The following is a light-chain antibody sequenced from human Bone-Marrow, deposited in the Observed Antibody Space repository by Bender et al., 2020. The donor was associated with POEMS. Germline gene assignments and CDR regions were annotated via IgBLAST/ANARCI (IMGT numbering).Light chain of an antibody. Sequence: QSALTRPPSASGSPGQSVTISCTGTSSDVGGYNHVSWYQQHPGKAPKLMIFEVSKRPKGVPGRFSGSKSGNTASLTVSGLQADDEADYLCCSYAGSRTWVFGGGTKLTVL. V-gene: IGLV2-8*01. CDR1: SSDVGGYNH. CDR3: CSYAGSRTWV. CDR2: EVS. J-gene: IGLJ3*02.